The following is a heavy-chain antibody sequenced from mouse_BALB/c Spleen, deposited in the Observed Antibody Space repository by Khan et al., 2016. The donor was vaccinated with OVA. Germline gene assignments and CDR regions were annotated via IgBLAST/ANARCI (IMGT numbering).Heavy chain of an antibody. J-gene: IGHJ1*01. V-gene: IGHV3-1*02. CDR1: GYSFTSGYS. Sequence: EVQLQESGPNLVKPSQSLSLTCTVTGYSFTSGYSWHWIRQFPGNKLQWMGYIHYSGSTNFTPSLKSRLSLNRDTSKTQFFLQLNSVTTEDTATYDGAREYYGNWYCDVWGAGTTVTVSS. CDR2: IHYSGST. CDR3: AREYYGNWYCDV. D-gene: IGHD1-2*01.